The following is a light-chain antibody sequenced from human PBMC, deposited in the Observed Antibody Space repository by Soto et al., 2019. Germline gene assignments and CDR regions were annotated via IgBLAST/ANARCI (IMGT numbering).Light chain of an antibody. J-gene: IGLJ2*01. CDR2: DVT. V-gene: IGLV2-14*01. CDR1: SSDVGGYNF. Sequence: QSALTQPASVSGSHGHSITISCTGTSSDVGGYNFVSWYQQHPGKAPKLMIYDVTNRPSGVSSRFSGSKSGNAASLTISRPQTDAEADYYCSSYTISTTLVFGGGTKLTVL. CDR3: SSYTISTTLV.